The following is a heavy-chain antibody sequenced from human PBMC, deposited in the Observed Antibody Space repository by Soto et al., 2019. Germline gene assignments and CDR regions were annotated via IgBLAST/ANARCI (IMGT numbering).Heavy chain of an antibody. V-gene: IGHV4-59*08. CDR2: IYYSGNP. J-gene: IGHJ4*02. D-gene: IGHD3-10*01. Sequence: SETLSLTCAVSGTSFGTYYWSWIRQPPGKGLEWIGYIYYSGNPNYNPSLKSRLTISVDTSKNQFSLKLNSMTAADTAVYYCARHNYGSGSTYFDYWGQGTLVTVSS. CDR1: GTSFGTYY. CDR3: ARHNYGSGSTYFDY.